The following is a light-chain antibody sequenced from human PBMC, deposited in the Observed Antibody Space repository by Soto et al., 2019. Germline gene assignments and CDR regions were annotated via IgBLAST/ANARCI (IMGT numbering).Light chain of an antibody. V-gene: IGKV3-20*01. CDR3: QFGTLVWT. Sequence: EIVLTQSPGTLSLSPGERATLSCRASQSVSDTYLAWYQQKPGQPPRLLIYGASNRATGIPDRFSGSGSGTDFTLTVSRLEPEDFAVYYCQFGTLVWTFGQGTKGGIK. CDR2: GAS. J-gene: IGKJ1*01. CDR1: QSVSDTY.